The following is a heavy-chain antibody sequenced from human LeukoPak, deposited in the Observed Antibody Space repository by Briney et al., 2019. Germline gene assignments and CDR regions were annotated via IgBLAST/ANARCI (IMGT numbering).Heavy chain of an antibody. CDR1: GGTFSSYA. J-gene: IGHJ5*02. CDR3: ARYLAPYNWFDP. CDR2: IIPIFGTA. V-gene: IGHV1-69*01. Sequence: GASVKVSCKASGGTFSSYAISWVRQAPGQELEWMGGIIPIFGTANYAQKFQGRVTITADESTSTAYMELSSLRSEDTAVYYCARYLAPYNWFDPWGQGTLVTVSS.